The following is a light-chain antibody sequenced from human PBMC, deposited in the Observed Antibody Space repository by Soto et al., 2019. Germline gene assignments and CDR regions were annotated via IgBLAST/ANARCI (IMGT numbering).Light chain of an antibody. CDR1: QSVSSN. CDR2: GAS. J-gene: IGKJ2*01. Sequence: EIVMTQSPATLSVSPVERVTLSCRASQSVSSNLAWYQQKPGQAPRLLIYGASTRATGIPARFSGSGSGTEFTLAISSLQSEDFAVYYCEQYNNWPPYTFGQGTKLELK. CDR3: EQYNNWPPYT. V-gene: IGKV3-15*01.